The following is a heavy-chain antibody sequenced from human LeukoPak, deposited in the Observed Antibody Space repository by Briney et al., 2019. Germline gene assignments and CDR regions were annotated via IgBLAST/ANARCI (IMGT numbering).Heavy chain of an antibody. CDR2: IYSGGST. CDR1: GFTVSSNY. Sequence: GGSLRLSCAASGFTVSSNYMSWVRQAPGKGLEWVSFIYSGGSTYYADSVRGRFTTSRDNSKNTLYLQMNSLRAEDTAVYYCASRPSTFRGPFDYWGQGTLVTVSS. J-gene: IGHJ4*02. CDR3: ASRPSTFRGPFDY. D-gene: IGHD3-16*01. V-gene: IGHV3-53*01.